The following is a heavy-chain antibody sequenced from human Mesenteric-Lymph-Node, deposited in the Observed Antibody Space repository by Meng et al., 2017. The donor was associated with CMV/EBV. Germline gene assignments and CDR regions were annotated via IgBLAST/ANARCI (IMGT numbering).Heavy chain of an antibody. CDR3: ARNFGLHDY. CDR2: IYYSGGT. V-gene: IGHV4-59*01. Sequence: LSLPCPVSGGSISRYYWSWIRQPAGKGLEWIGYIYYSGGTNYNPSLKSRVTISVDTSKNQFSLKLSSVTAADTAVYYCARNFGLHDYWGQGTLVTVSS. CDR1: GGSISRYY. J-gene: IGHJ4*02. D-gene: IGHD3-3*01.